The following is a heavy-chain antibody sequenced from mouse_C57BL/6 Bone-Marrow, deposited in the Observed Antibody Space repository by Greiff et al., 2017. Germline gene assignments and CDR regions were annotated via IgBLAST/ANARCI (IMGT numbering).Heavy chain of an antibody. J-gene: IGHJ2*01. CDR2: IYPGAGDT. V-gene: IGHV1-80*01. D-gene: IGHD1-1*01. CDR3: ARYYYGSLDY. CDR1: GYAFSSYW. Sequence: QVQLQQSGAELVKPGASVKISCTASGYAFSSYWMNWVKQRPGKGLEWIGQIYPGAGDTDYNGKFKGKATLTADQSSSTAYMQLSSLTSEDTAVYFCARYYYGSLDYWGKGTTLTVSS.